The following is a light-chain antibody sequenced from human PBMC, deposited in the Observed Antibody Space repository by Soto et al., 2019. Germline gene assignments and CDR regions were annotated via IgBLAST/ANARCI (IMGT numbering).Light chain of an antibody. Sequence: DIVMTQSPDSLAVSLGERATINCKSSQSVLFSSSNKNYLAWYQQKPGQAPKLLISWASTRESGVPGRFSGSGSGTDFTLTISSLQAEDVALYYCQQYYHPPYTFGQGTKLEIK. CDR1: QSVLFSSSNKNY. CDR3: QQYYHPPYT. V-gene: IGKV4-1*01. J-gene: IGKJ2*01. CDR2: WAS.